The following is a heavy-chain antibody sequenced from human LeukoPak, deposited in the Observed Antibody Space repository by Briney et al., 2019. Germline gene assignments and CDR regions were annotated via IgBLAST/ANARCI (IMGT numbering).Heavy chain of an antibody. CDR1: GFTFSSYG. J-gene: IGHJ4*01. CDR3: TRDIKSHYFDY. CDR2: ISYDGSNK. D-gene: IGHD3-10*01. Sequence: GGSLRLSCAASGFTFSSYGMHWVRQAPGKGLEWVAVISYDGSNKYYADSVKGRFTISRDNPKKTLFLQINSLRAEDTAIYYCTRDIKSHYFDYWGHGTLVTVSS. V-gene: IGHV3-33*05.